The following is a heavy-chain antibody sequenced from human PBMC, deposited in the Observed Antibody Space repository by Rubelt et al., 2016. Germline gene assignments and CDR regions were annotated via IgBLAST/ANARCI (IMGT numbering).Heavy chain of an antibody. D-gene: IGHD4-17*01. CDR2: IFSSGST. J-gene: IGHJ5*02. V-gene: IGHV4-39*01. Sequence: QRQLQESGPGLVKPSETLSLTCIVSGGSISGSSYYWGWIRQPPGKGLEWIASIFSSGSTSYSPSLKSRVTISVDTSKNQFSLKLKSVTAADTAVYYCARRRTVPQNWFDPWGQGTLVTVSS. CDR1: GGSISGSSYY. CDR3: ARRRTVPQNWFDP.